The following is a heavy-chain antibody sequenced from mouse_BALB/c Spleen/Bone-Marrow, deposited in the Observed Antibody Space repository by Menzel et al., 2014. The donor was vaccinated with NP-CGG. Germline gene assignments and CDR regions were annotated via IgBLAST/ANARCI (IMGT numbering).Heavy chain of an antibody. V-gene: IGHV6-6*02. J-gene: IGHJ3*01. Sequence: EVKLVESGGGLVQPGGSMKLSCVASVFTFSNYWMNWVRQSPEKGLEWVAEIRLKSNNYATHYAESVKGRFTISRDDSKSSVYLQMNNLRAEDTGIYYCTTGFAFWGQGTLVTVSA. CDR3: TTGFAF. CDR1: VFTFSNYW. CDR2: IRLKSNNYAT.